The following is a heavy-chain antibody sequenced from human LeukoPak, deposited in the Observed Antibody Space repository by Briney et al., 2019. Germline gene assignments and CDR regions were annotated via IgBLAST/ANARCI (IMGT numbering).Heavy chain of an antibody. CDR3: AREIWSYGGNHFDY. V-gene: IGHV4-59*01. J-gene: IGHJ4*02. D-gene: IGHD4-23*01. Sequence: SETLSLTCTVSGGSISSYYWSWIRQPPGKGLEWIGYIYYSGSTNYNPSLKSRVAISVDTSKNQFSLKLSSVTAADTAVYYCAREIWSYGGNHFDYWGQGTLVTVSS. CDR2: IYYSGST. CDR1: GGSISSYY.